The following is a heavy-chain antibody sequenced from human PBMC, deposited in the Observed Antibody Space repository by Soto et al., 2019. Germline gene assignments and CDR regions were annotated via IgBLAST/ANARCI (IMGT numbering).Heavy chain of an antibody. D-gene: IGHD4-17*01. V-gene: IGHV3-30-3*01. CDR3: ARLRGDDYGDYAFDY. J-gene: IGHJ4*02. CDR1: GFTFSSYA. CDR2: ISYDGSNK. Sequence: QVQLVESGGVVVQPGRSLRLSCAASGFTFSSYAMHWVRQAPGKGLEWVAVISYDGSNKYYADSVKGRFTISRDNYKNTLYLQMNSLRAEDTAVYYCARLRGDDYGDYAFDYWGQGTLVTVSS.